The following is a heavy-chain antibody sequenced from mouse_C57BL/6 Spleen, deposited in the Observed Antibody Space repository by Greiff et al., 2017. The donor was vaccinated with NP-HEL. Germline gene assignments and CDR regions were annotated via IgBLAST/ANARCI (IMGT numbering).Heavy chain of an antibody. CDR3: ARGGNDYFDY. Sequence: QVQLQQPGAELVMPGASVKLSCKASGYTFTSYWMHWVKQRPGQGLKWIGEIDPSDSYTNYNQKFKGKSTLTVDKSSSTAYMQLSSLTSEDSAVYYCARGGNDYFDYWGQGTTLTVSS. J-gene: IGHJ2*01. D-gene: IGHD1-1*02. V-gene: IGHV1-69*01. CDR1: GYTFTSYW. CDR2: IDPSDSYT.